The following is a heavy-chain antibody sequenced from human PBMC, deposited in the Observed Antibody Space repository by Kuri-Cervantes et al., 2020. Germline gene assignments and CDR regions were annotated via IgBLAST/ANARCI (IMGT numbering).Heavy chain of an antibody. V-gene: IGHV5-51*01. Sequence: KVSCKGSGYSFSTYWIAWVRQMPGKGLELIGIIYPGDSDSRYSPSFQGQVTISADKSISTAYLQWSSLKASDTAMYYCARGHSFEAFDIWGQGTMVTVSS. D-gene: IGHD2-21*01. CDR3: ARGHSFEAFDI. CDR1: GYSFSTYW. CDR2: IYPGDSDS. J-gene: IGHJ3*02.